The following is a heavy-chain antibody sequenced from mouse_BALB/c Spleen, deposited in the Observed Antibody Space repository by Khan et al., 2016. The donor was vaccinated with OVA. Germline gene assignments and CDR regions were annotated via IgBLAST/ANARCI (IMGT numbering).Heavy chain of an antibody. CDR2: IDPFNGST. CDR3: ARQGTSSWFAY. J-gene: IGHJ3*01. Sequence: VQLQQPGPELMKPGASVKISCKASGYSFTTYYIHWVKQSHGKSLEWIGYIDPFNGSTTYNQKFKGKATLTVDKSSSTAYMHLSSLTSEDSAVYYCARQGTSSWFAYWGQGTLVTVSA. V-gene: IGHV1S135*01. D-gene: IGHD1-1*01. CDR1: GYSFTTYY.